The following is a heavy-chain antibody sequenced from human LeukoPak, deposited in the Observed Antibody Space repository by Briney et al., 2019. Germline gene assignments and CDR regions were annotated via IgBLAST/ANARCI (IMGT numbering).Heavy chain of an antibody. CDR3: ARRSGGYDFIDY. D-gene: IGHD5-12*01. J-gene: IGHJ4*02. Sequence: GESLKISCKGSGYSFTRYWIGWVRQMPGKGLEWMGIIYPGDSGAKYSPSFQGQVTISADKSIDTAYLQWSSLKASDTAMYYCARRSGGYDFIDYWGQGTLVTVSS. CDR2: IYPGDSGA. CDR1: GYSFTRYW. V-gene: IGHV5-51*01.